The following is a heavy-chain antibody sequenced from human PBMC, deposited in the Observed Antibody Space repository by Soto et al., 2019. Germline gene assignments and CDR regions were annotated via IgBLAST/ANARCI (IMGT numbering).Heavy chain of an antibody. CDR1: GFTFSIYA. CDR2: ISSAGTNK. D-gene: IGHD3-16*01. J-gene: IGHJ4*02. CDR3: VRSNSEAGWGQFDY. Sequence: QVQLVGSGGGVVQPGTSLRLSCAASGFTFSIYAMHWVRQAPEKGLEWVAVISSAGTNKNHADSVRGRFSISRDNSNNMLHLQMDNMRVDDTAVYYCVRSNSEAGWGQFDYWVQGTLVTVSS. V-gene: IGHV3-30-3*01.